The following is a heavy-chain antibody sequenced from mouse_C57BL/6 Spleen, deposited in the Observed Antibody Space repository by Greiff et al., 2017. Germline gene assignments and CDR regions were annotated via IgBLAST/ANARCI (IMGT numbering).Heavy chain of an antibody. CDR3: ARGEAITTVYYYAMDY. J-gene: IGHJ4*01. D-gene: IGHD1-1*01. V-gene: IGHV1-26*01. CDR2: INPNNGGT. CDR1: GYTFTDYY. Sequence: VQLKQSGPELVKPGASVKISCKASGYTFTDYYMNWVKQSHGKSLEWIGDINPNNGGTSYNQKFKGKATLTVDKSSSTAYMELRSLTSEDSAVYYCARGEAITTVYYYAMDYWGQGTSVTVSS.